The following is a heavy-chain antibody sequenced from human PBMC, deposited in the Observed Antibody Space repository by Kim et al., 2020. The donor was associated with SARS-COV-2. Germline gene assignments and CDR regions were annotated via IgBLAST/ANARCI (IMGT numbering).Heavy chain of an antibody. Sequence: SETLSLTCTVSGGSISDNNYYWGCIRQPPGKGLEWIGNFYYRGSTHYNPSLKSRVTISVDTSKNQLSLNLSSVTAVDTAVYYCARVIRPGWYFDLWGRGTLVSVSS. J-gene: IGHJ2*01. V-gene: IGHV4-39*01. CDR1: GGSISDNNYY. CDR2: FYYRGST. CDR3: ARVIRPGWYFDL. D-gene: IGHD3-16*02.